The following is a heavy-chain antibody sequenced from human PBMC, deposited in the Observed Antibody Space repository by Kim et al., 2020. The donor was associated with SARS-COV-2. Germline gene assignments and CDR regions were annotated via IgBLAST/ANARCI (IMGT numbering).Heavy chain of an antibody. D-gene: IGHD4-4*01. CDR3: AKGLCYSSSWSLDY. V-gene: IGHV3-30*02. J-gene: IGHJ4*02. Sequence: ADSVKGRFTISRDSPKNTVYLQMNSLITEDTAVYYCAKGLCYSSSWSLDYWGQGTLVTVSS.